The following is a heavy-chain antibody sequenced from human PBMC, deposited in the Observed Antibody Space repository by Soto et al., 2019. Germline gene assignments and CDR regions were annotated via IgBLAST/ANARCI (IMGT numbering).Heavy chain of an antibody. CDR1: EVTCSNYC. Sequence: PGVSKILSCSAAEVTCSNYCMNWVGQAPGKGLEWVAVIWYDGSNKYYADSVKGRFTISRDNSKNTLYLQMNSLRAEDTAVYYCARGQGAFDIWGQGTMVSGSS. CDR2: IWYDGSNK. CDR3: ARGQGAFDI. V-gene: IGHV3-33*01. J-gene: IGHJ3*02.